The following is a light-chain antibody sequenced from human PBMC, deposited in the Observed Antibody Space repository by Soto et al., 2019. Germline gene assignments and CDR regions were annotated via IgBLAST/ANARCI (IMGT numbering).Light chain of an antibody. J-gene: IGLJ1*01. V-gene: IGLV1-51*01. Sequence: QSVLTQPPSVSAAPGQKVTISCSGSSSNIGGNSVSWFQQLPGTAPKLLIYDDNKRPSGIPDRFSGSKSGTSATLGITGFQTGDEADYYCGSWDSSLSAYVFGTGTKVT. CDR2: DDN. CDR1: SSNIGGNS. CDR3: GSWDSSLSAYV.